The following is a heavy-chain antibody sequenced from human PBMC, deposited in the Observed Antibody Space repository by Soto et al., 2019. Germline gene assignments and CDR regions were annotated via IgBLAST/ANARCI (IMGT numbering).Heavy chain of an antibody. D-gene: IGHD6-13*01. V-gene: IGHV3-23*01. CDR1: GFTFSDYA. CDR2: ISVSGDTT. J-gene: IGHJ3*01. Sequence: GGSLRLSCAASGFTFSDYAMTWVRQAPGKGLEWVSSISVSGDTTFYVNSVKGRFTISRDNSKNTLYLQINSLRAEDTAVYYFAKAYLKYSSSWVLAFDFLGQGTMVTVSS. CDR3: AKAYLKYSSSWVLAFDF.